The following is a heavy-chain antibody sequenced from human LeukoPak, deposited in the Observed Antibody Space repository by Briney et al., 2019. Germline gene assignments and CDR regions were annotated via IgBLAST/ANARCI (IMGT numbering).Heavy chain of an antibody. V-gene: IGHV4-38-2*02. D-gene: IGHD6-19*01. J-gene: IGHJ4*02. Sequence: PSETLSLTCTVSGYSISSGYYWGWIRQPPGKGLEWIGSIYYSGSTYYNPSLKSRVTISVDTSKNQFSLKLSSVTAADTAVYYCASIAVAGPYWGQGTLVTVSS. CDR3: ASIAVAGPY. CDR2: IYYSGST. CDR1: GYSISSGYY.